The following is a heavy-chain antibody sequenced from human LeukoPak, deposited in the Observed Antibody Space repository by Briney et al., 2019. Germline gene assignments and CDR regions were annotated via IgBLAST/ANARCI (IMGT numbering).Heavy chain of an antibody. V-gene: IGHV4-61*02. J-gene: IGHJ4*02. CDR1: GGSISSSSYY. CDR3: AREGCSGGSCNFDY. Sequence: KPSETLSLTCTVSGGSISSSSYYWGWIRQPAGKGLEWIGRIYTSGSTNYNPSLKSRVTMSVDTSKNQFSLKLSSVTAADTAVYYCAREGCSGGSCNFDYWGQGTLVTVSS. CDR2: IYTSGST. D-gene: IGHD2-15*01.